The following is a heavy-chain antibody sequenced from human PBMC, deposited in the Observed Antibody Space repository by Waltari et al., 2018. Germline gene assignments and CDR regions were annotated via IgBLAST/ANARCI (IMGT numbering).Heavy chain of an antibody. V-gene: IGHV3-23*04. CDR3: ANYQSPYSSGWYEDGEDY. Sequence: EVQLVESGGGLVQPGGSLRLSCAASGFTFSSYAMSWVRQAPGKGLEWVSAISGSGCSTYYAYSGNGRFTLSRDNSKNTLYLQMNSLRGEDTAVYYCANYQSPYSSGWYEDGEDYWGQGTLVTVSS. CDR2: ISGSGCST. D-gene: IGHD6-19*01. CDR1: GFTFSSYA. J-gene: IGHJ4*02.